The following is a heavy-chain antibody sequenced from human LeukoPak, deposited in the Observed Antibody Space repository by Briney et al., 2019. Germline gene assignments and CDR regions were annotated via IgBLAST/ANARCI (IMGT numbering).Heavy chain of an antibody. CDR2: TYYRSKWYN. Sequence: SQTLSLTCAISGDSVFSNSSWNWIRQSPSRGLEWLGRTYYRSKWYNDYVVSVKSRININPDTSKNQFSLQLSSVTPEDTAVFYCVRGGQGDGHSAHEAFDIWGQGTMVTVSS. D-gene: IGHD5-18*01. J-gene: IGHJ3*02. CDR3: VRGGQGDGHSAHEAFDI. V-gene: IGHV6-1*01. CDR1: GDSVFSNSS.